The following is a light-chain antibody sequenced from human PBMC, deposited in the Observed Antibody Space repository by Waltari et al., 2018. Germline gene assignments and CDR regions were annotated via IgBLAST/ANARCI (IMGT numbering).Light chain of an antibody. CDR3: HQYYSVPRT. J-gene: IGKJ2*01. CDR2: WAS. Sequence: DIVMTQSPDSLAVSLGERATINCKSSQSVLYSSNNKNYLAWFQQKQGQPPKVLIYWASTREFGVPDRFSGSGSVTDFTLTISSLQAEDVAVYYCHQYYSVPRTFGQGTKLEIK. CDR1: QSVLYSSNNKNY. V-gene: IGKV4-1*01.